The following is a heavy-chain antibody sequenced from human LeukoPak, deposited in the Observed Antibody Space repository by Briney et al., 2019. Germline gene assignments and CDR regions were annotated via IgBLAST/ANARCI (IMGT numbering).Heavy chain of an antibody. CDR1: GFTSSRNA. Sequence: GGSLRLSRAASGFTSSRNAMSSVRQAPRKGLEWVSSISDSGESTYYADSVKGRFTISRDNSKNTLYLQMNGLRAEDTAVYYCAKLIGSSSDIGWGQGTLVTVSS. CDR3: AKLIGSSSDIG. J-gene: IGHJ4*02. V-gene: IGHV3-23*01. CDR2: ISDSGEST. D-gene: IGHD2-15*01.